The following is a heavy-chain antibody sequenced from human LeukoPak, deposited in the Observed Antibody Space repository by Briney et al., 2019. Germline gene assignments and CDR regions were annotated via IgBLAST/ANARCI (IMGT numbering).Heavy chain of an antibody. D-gene: IGHD2-8*01. Sequence: PGGSLRLSCAASGFTFSSYAMHWVRQAPGKGLEWVAVISYDGSNKYYADSVKGRFTISRDNSKNTLYLQMNSLRAEDTAVYYCARDDRIMVYAIGYYYGMDVWGQGTTVTVSS. V-gene: IGHV3-30-3*01. CDR1: GFTFSSYA. CDR2: ISYDGSNK. J-gene: IGHJ6*02. CDR3: ARDDRIMVYAIGYYYGMDV.